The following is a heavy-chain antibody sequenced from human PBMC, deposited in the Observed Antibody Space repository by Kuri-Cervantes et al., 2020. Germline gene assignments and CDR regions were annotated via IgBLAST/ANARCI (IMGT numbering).Heavy chain of an antibody. CDR2: IYWDDDK. D-gene: IGHD6-19*01. CDR3: AHVMYSSGWYPFFDF. V-gene: IGHV2-5*05. CDR1: GFSLSTSGVG. J-gene: IGHJ4*02. Sequence: SGPTLVKPTQTLTLTCTFSGFSLSTSGVGVGWIRQPPGRALEWLALIYWDDDKRYGPSLKSRLTITKDTSKNQVVLTMTNMDPVDTATYYCAHVMYSSGWYPFFDFWGQGSLVTVSS.